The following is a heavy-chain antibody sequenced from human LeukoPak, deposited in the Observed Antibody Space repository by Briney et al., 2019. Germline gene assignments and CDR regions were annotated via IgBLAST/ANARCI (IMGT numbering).Heavy chain of an antibody. J-gene: IGHJ4*02. V-gene: IGHV1-46*01. CDR2: ITPSGGTP. CDR3: ARLAIGDFDY. Sequence: SVKVSCKAFGFTFTSYHIHWVRQAPGQGLEWMGRITPSGGTPRYAQKFQGRVTLTSDTSTSTVYMELSSLRSEDTALYYCARLAIGDFDYWGQGTLVTVSS. CDR1: GFTFTSYH.